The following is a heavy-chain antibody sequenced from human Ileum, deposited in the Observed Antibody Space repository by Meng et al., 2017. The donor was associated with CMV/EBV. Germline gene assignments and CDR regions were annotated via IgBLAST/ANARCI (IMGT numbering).Heavy chain of an antibody. D-gene: IGHD1-26*01. CDR1: GYNFRVYG. Sequence: SGCEVKKNGDPGGVSCNASGYNFRVYGVTWVRQVPGQGLEWMGWIRGDNGNTNYAQKFQGRVTMTTDTFTRTAYMQLRTLRSDDSAMYYCARGKPNLVGATGFDHWGQGTLVTVSS. J-gene: IGHJ4*02. CDR2: IRGDNGNT. V-gene: IGHV1-18*01. CDR3: ARGKPNLVGATGFDH.